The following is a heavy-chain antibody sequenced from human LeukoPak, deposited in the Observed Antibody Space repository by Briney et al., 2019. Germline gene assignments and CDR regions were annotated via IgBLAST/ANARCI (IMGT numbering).Heavy chain of an antibody. V-gene: IGHV3-23*01. CDR2: FSATDGST. CDR3: ARAMIMAAGTGAFDI. J-gene: IGHJ3*02. D-gene: IGHD6-13*01. Sequence: GGSLRLSCAASGFIFNTYAMTWVRLSPGKGLEWVSAFSATDGSTQYADSLKGRFTISRDNSKNTLYLQMNNLRAEDTGLYYCARAMIMAAGTGAFDIWGQGTMVTVSS. CDR1: GFIFNTYA.